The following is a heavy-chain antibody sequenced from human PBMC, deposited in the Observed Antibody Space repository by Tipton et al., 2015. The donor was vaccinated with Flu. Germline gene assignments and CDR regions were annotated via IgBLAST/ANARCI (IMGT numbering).Heavy chain of an antibody. V-gene: IGHV3-73*01. Sequence: CAASGFTFSDSTMHWVRQASGRGLEWVGHIRGKAYSYATSYAASVKGRFTISRDDSKNTAYLQMNSLKTEDTAVYYCTGSWSNIAARGSWGQGTLVTVSS. CDR1: GFTFSDST. CDR2: IRGKAYSYAT. D-gene: IGHD6-6*01. J-gene: IGHJ5*02. CDR3: TGSWSNIAARGS.